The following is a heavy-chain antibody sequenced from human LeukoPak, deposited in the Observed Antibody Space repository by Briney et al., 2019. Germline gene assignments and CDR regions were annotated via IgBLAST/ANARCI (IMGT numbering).Heavy chain of an antibody. V-gene: IGHV1-24*01. J-gene: IGHJ4*02. CDR2: FDPEDGET. Sequence: ASVKVSCKVSGYTLTELSMHWVRQAPGKGLEWMGGFDPEDGETIYAQKFQGSVAMTRDTSINTAYMELSRLRSDDTAVYYCARSYRVDTANFDSWGQGTLVTVSS. CDR1: GYTLTELS. CDR3: ARSYRVDTANFDS. D-gene: IGHD5-18*01.